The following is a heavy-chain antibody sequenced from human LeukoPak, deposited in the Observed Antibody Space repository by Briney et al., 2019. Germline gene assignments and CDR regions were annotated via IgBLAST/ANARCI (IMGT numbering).Heavy chain of an antibody. CDR2: IYTSGST. CDR1: GGSISSGSYY. CDR3: AIGLSSGWYKDAFDI. D-gene: IGHD6-19*01. V-gene: IGHV4-61*02. J-gene: IGHJ3*02. Sequence: PSETLSLTCTVSGGSISSGSYYWSWIRQPAGKGLEWIGRIYTSGSTNYNPSLKSRVTISVDTSKNQFSLKLSSVTAADTAVYYCAIGLSSGWYKDAFDIWGQGTMVTVSS.